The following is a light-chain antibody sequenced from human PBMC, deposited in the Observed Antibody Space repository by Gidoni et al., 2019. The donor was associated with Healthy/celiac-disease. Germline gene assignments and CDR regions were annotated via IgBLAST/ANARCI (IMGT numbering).Light chain of an antibody. V-gene: IGKV1-5*03. CDR2: KAS. J-gene: IGKJ2*04. CDR3: QQYNSYPCS. Sequence: DIQMTQSPSTLSASVGDRVTITCRASQSISSWLAWYQQKPGKAPKLLIYKASSLESGVPSRFSGSGSGTEFTLTISSLQPDDFATYYCQQYNSYPCSFXXXTKLEIK. CDR1: QSISSW.